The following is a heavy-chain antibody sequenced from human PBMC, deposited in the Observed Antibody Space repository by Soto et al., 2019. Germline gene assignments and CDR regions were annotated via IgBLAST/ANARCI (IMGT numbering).Heavy chain of an antibody. D-gene: IGHD1-26*01. V-gene: IGHV3-48*02. CDR2: ISSSSSTI. Sequence: GGSLRLSCAASGFTFSSYSMNWVRQAPGKGLEWVSYISSSSSTIYYADTVKGRFTISRDNAKNSLYLQMNSLRDEDTAVYYCAREGKWELLSPHFDYWGQGTLVTVSS. CDR3: AREGKWELLSPHFDY. J-gene: IGHJ4*02. CDR1: GFTFSSYS.